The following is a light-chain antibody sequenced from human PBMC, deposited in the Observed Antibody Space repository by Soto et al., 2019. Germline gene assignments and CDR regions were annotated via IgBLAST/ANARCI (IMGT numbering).Light chain of an antibody. J-gene: IGLJ1*01. CDR1: SSDVGGYNY. Sequence: QSALTQPASVSGSPGQSVAISCTGTSSDVGGYNYVSWYQQHPGKAPKLMIYEVNKRPSGVPDRFSGSKSGNTASLTVSGLQAEDEADYYCSSYAGSRNVFGTGTKLTVL. CDR3: SSYAGSRNV. V-gene: IGLV2-8*01. CDR2: EVN.